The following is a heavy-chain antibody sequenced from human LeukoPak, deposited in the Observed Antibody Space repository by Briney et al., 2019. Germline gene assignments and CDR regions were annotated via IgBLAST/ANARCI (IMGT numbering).Heavy chain of an antibody. Sequence: SETLSLTCTVSGGSISSYYWSWIRQPPGKGLEWIGYIYYSGSTNYNPSLKSRVTISVDTSKNQFSLKLSSVTAADTAVYYCARDALTGTTDYWGQGTLVTVSS. D-gene: IGHD1-7*01. J-gene: IGHJ4*02. CDR1: GGSISSYY. CDR2: IYYSGST. CDR3: ARDALTGTTDY. V-gene: IGHV4-59*01.